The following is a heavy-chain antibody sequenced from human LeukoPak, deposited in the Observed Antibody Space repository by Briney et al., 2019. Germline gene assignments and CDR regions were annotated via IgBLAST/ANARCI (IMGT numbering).Heavy chain of an antibody. V-gene: IGHV3-48*04. J-gene: IGHJ4*02. D-gene: IGHD6-6*01. CDR3: ARDLEFSTSPENFDY. CDR2: ISHSGSTI. CDR1: GFTFRSYS. Sequence: GGSLRLSCAASGFTFRSYSMNWVRQAPGKGLEWISYISHSGSTIYYADSVKGRLTISRDNARTSLYLQMNSLRAEDTAVYYCARDLEFSTSPENFDYWGQGTLVTVSS.